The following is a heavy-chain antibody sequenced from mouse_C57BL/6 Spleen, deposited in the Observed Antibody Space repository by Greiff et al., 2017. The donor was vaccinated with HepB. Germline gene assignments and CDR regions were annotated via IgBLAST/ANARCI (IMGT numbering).Heavy chain of an antibody. D-gene: IGHD2-1*01. CDR3: TPFRYGNYDY. Sequence: EVKLMESGAELVRPGASVKLSCTASGFNIKDDYMHWVKQRPEQGLEWIGWIDPENGDTEYASKFQGKATITADTSSNTAYLQLSSLTSEDTAVYYCTPFRYGNYDYWGQGTTLTVSS. CDR1: GFNIKDDY. J-gene: IGHJ2*01. CDR2: IDPENGDT. V-gene: IGHV14-4*01.